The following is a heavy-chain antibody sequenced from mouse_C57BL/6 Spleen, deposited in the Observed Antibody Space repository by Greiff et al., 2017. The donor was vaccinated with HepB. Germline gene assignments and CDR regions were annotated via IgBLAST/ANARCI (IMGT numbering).Heavy chain of an antibody. CDR1: GYTFTSYW. CDR3: AGGGITTVAPWYFDD. D-gene: IGHD1-1*01. J-gene: IGHJ1*03. CDR2: IDPSDSYT. Sequence: QVQLQQSGAELVMPGASVKLSCKASGYTFTSYWMHWVKQRPGQGLEWIGEIDPSDSYTNYNQKFKGKSTLTVDKSSSTAYMQLSSLTSEDSAVYYCAGGGITTVAPWYFDDWGTGTTVTVSS. V-gene: IGHV1-69*01.